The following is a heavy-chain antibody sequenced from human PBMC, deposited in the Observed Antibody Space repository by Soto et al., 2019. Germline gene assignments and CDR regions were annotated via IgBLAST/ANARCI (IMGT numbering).Heavy chain of an antibody. CDR2: ITGAGDGT. CDR3: ARAQKWRQLSLNVFDL. CDR1: GFTIENPV. V-gene: IGHV3-74*01. Sequence: EVQLVESGGGLVQPGGSLRLSCVASGFTIENPVMHWVRQTPGKGLMWVSRITGAGDGTLYADSVQGRFTISRDNAKNTVYLHMTGLRVEETAVYYCARAQKWRQLSLNVFDLWGQGTTVTVSS. J-gene: IGHJ3*01. D-gene: IGHD5-18*01.